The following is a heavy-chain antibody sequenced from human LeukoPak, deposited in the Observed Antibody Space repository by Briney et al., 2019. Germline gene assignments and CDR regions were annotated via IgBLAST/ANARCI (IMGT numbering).Heavy chain of an antibody. V-gene: IGHV3-21*01. Sequence: PGGSLRLSCAASGFTFSSYSMNWVRQAPGKGLEWVSSITTSGTSIYYADSVEGRFTISRDNAKSSLYLQMNSLRVEDTAVYYCARDRKAAGYYFDYWGQGTLVTVSS. J-gene: IGHJ4*02. CDR1: GFTFSSYS. CDR2: ITTSGTSI. D-gene: IGHD6-13*01. CDR3: ARDRKAAGYYFDY.